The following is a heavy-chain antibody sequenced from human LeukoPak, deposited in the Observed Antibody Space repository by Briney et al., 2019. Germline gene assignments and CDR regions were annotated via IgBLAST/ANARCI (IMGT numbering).Heavy chain of an antibody. D-gene: IGHD3-10*01. J-gene: IGHJ4*02. CDR3: ARDGDYGAGSYYRGCIDS. CDR2: IHPRRGDA. Sequence: GASVNFSCKTSGYSFTAFYIQWMRQAPGQGLEWMGWIHPRRGDANDAQKFQGRVTMTSDTSISTAYLDLSSLRSDDTAVYYCARDGDYGAGSYYRGCIDSWGQGTPVTVSP. CDR1: GYSFTAFY. V-gene: IGHV1-2*02.